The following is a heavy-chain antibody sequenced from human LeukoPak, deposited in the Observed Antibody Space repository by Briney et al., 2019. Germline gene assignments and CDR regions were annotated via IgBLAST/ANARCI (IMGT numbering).Heavy chain of an antibody. J-gene: IGHJ6*02. CDR3: ARDGCSGGSCYPYYYYGMDV. CDR2: ISSGSSYI. V-gene: IGHV3-21*06. Sequence: AGSLRLSCAASGVTFSSYSMNWVRQAPGKGLEWVSSISSGSSYIYYADSVKGRFTISRDNAKNSLYLQMNSLRAEDTAVYYCARDGCSGGSCYPYYYYGMDVWGQGTTVTVSS. D-gene: IGHD2-15*01. CDR1: GVTFSSYS.